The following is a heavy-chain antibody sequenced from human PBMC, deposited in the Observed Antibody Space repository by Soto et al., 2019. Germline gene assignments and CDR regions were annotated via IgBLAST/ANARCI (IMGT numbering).Heavy chain of an antibody. CDR3: ARGNGWFYY. Sequence: SETLSLTCSVSGGSISSYYWSWIRQPPGKGLEWIGYIYYSVSTYYNPSLKSRVTISVDTSKNQFSLKLSSVTAADTAVYYCARGNGWFYYWGQGTLVTVSS. V-gene: IGHV4-59*01. CDR2: IYYSVST. CDR1: GGSISSYY. J-gene: IGHJ4*02. D-gene: IGHD6-19*01.